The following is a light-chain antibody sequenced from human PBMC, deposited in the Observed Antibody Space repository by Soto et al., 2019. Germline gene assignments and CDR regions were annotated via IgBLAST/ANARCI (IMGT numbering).Light chain of an antibody. CDR1: SSNLGDNT. CDR2: SYD. Sequence: QSVLTQPPSASGTPGQGVTISCSTSSSNLGDNTVNWYQQVPGTAPKLLIYSYDQRPSGVPDRFSGSKSGTSASLAISGLQSEDEADYYCAAWDASLDGYVFGTGTQLTVL. V-gene: IGLV1-44*01. CDR3: AAWDASLDGYV. J-gene: IGLJ1*01.